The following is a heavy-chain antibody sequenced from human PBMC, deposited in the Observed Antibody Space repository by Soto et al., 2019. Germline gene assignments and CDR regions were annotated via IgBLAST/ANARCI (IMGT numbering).Heavy chain of an antibody. D-gene: IGHD1-1*01. CDR2: ISWDGGST. CDR1: GFTFDDYT. V-gene: IGHV3-43*01. CDR3: AKGHTTGATGVDY. Sequence: EVQLVESGGVVVQPRGSLRLSCAASGFTFDDYTMHWVRQAPGKGLEWVSLISWDGGSTHYADSVKGRFTISRDNSKNSVHLQMNSLRTEDSALYYCAKGHTTGATGVDYWGQGTLVTVSS. J-gene: IGHJ4*02.